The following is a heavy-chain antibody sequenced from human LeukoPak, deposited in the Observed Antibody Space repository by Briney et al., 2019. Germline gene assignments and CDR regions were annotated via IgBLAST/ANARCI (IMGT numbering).Heavy chain of an antibody. V-gene: IGHV3-74*01. J-gene: IGHJ4*02. CDR3: ARAVVGADFDY. CDR1: GFTFSSYA. CDR2: INSDGSST. Sequence: GGSLRLSCAASGFTFSSYAMSWVRQAPGKGLVWVSRINSDGSSTSYADSVKGRFTISRDNAKNTLYLQMNSLRAEDTAVYYCARAVVGADFDYWGQGTLVTVSS. D-gene: IGHD1-26*01.